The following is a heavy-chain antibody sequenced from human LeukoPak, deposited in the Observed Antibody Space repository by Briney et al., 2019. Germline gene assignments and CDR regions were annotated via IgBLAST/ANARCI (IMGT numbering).Heavy chain of an antibody. V-gene: IGHV3-23*01. CDR3: TKGGSYAPLDY. CDR1: GFIFSSSA. D-gene: IGHD1-26*01. CDR2: ISDSGGST. J-gene: IGHJ4*02. Sequence: SGGSLRLSCTASGFIFSSSAMTWVRQAPEKGLEWVSAISDSGGSTVYADSVRGRLTISRDNSKNTLYLQMSSLRDEDTAIYYCTKGGSYAPLDYWGQGTLVTVSS.